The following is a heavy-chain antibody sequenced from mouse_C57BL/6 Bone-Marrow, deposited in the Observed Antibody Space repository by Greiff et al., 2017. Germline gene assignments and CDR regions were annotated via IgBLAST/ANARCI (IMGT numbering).Heavy chain of an antibody. V-gene: IGHV1-50*01. D-gene: IGHD2-3*01. CDR3: ARVVTAGVYYAMDY. J-gene: IGHJ4*01. CDR2: IDPSDCYT. CDR1: GYTFTSYW. Sequence: VQLQQPGAELVKPGASVKLSCKASGYTFTSYWMQWVKQRPGQGLEWIGEIDPSDCYTNYNQKFKGKATLTADTSSSTAYMQLSSLTSEDSAVYYSARVVTAGVYYAMDYWGQGTSVTVSS.